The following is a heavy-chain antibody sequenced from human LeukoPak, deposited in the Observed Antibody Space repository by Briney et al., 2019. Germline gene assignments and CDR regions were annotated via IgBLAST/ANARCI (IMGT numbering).Heavy chain of an antibody. D-gene: IGHD6-19*01. CDR1: GFTVSSNS. CDR3: ARASGWYERGPDYYYYYMAV. V-gene: IGHV3-53*01. Sequence: GGSLRLSCTVSGFTVSSNSMSWVRQAPGKGLEWVSFIYSDNTHYSDSVKGRFTISRDNAKNSLYLQMNSLTAEDTAVYYCARASGWYERGPDYYYYYMAVWGKGTTVTVSS. J-gene: IGHJ6*03. CDR2: IYSDNT.